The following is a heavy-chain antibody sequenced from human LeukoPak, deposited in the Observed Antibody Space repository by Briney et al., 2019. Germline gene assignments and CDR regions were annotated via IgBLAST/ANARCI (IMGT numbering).Heavy chain of an antibody. V-gene: IGHV3-23*01. Sequence: GGSLRLSCAASGFTFSSSAMSWVRQAPGKGLEWVSAISNNGGYTYYADSVQGRFTISRDNSKSTLCLQMNSLRAEDTAVYYCARDGLAHDFWSGYSIWGQGTLVTVSS. CDR2: ISNNGGYT. CDR1: GFTFSSSA. J-gene: IGHJ4*02. CDR3: ARDGLAHDFWSGYSI. D-gene: IGHD3-3*01.